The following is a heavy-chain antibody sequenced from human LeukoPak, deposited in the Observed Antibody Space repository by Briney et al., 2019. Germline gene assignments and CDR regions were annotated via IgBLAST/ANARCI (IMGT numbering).Heavy chain of an antibody. J-gene: IGHJ6*04. Sequence: SETLSLTCAVYGGSFSGYYWSWIRQPPGKGLEWIGEINHSGSTNYNPTLKSRVTISVDTSKNQFSLKMTSVTAADTAVYYCARGQYYYGMDVWGKGTTVTVSS. CDR1: GGSFSGYY. CDR2: INHSGST. CDR3: ARGQYYYGMDV. V-gene: IGHV4-34*01.